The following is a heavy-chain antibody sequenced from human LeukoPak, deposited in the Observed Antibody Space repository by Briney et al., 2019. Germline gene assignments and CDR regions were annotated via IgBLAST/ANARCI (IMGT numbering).Heavy chain of an antibody. CDR2: ISHSGSP. V-gene: IGHV4-31*03. D-gene: IGHD3-9*01. CDR3: ARADFDWLFLTR. Sequence: TLSLTCTVSGDSIFSDTYYWTWIRQLPGKGLEWIGRISHSGSPYYNPSLKSRTSISLHTSKNEFSLNLNSVTAADTAVYHCARADFDWLFLTRWGQGALVTVSS. CDR1: GDSIFSDTYY. J-gene: IGHJ4*02.